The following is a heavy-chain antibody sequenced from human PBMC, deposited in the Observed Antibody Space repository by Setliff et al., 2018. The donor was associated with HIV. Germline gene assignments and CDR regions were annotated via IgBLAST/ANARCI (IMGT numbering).Heavy chain of an antibody. V-gene: IGHV4-34*01. J-gene: IGHJ3*02. CDR2: INHSGST. Sequence: PSETLSLTCAVYGGSFSGYYWSWIRQPPGKGLEWIGEINHSGSTNYNPSLKSRVTISVDTSKNQFSLKLSSATAADTAVYFCARLGHPYAFDIWGQGTMVTVSS. CDR3: ARLGHPYAFDI. CDR1: GGSFSGYY.